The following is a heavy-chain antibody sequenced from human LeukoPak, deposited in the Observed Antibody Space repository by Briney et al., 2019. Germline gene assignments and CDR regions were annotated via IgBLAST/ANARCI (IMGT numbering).Heavy chain of an antibody. V-gene: IGHV4-39*01. D-gene: IGHD3-10*01. CDR1: GGSISSSSYY. J-gene: IGHJ4*02. CDR2: IYYSGST. CDR3: ARTISGSYYNSYRY. Sequence: SETLSLTCTVSGGSISSSSYYWGWIRQPPGKGLEWIGSIYYSGSTYYNPSLKSRVTISVDTSKNQFSLKLSSVTAADTAVYYCARTISGSYYNSYRYWGQGTLVTVSS.